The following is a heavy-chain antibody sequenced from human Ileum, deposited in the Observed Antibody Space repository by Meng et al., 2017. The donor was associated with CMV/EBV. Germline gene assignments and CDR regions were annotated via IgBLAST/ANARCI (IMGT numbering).Heavy chain of an antibody. D-gene: IGHD4-17*01. J-gene: IGHJ4*03. CDR2: IASSGVII. V-gene: IGHV3-11*01. CDR1: GVPLGAYY. Sequence: LSHASVAFGVPLGAYYIHWVRQAPGKGLVWVSYIASSGVIIFYADSVKDRFTISRDNAKNSLYLEINSLRAEGTAVYYCARGNYGFAYWRQETLVTVSS. CDR3: ARGNYGFAY.